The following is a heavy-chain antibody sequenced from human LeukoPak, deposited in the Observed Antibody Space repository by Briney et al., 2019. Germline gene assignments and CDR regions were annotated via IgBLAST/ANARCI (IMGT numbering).Heavy chain of an antibody. CDR2: ISSSGSTI. CDR1: GFTFSSYE. D-gene: IGHD3-10*02. J-gene: IGHJ6*04. V-gene: IGHV3-48*03. Sequence: GGSLRLSCAASGFTFSSYEMNWVRQAPGKGLEWVSYISSSGSTIYYADSVRGRFTISRDNAKDSLYLQMNSLRAEDTAVYYCAELGITMIGGVWGKGTTVTVSS. CDR3: AELGITMIGGV.